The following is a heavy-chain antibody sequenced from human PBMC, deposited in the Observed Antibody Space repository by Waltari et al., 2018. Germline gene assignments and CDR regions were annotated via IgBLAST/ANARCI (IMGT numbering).Heavy chain of an antibody. J-gene: IGHJ4*02. V-gene: IGHV3-9*01. CDR2: ISWNSGNI. D-gene: IGHD1-26*01. CDR1: GFPFDDYA. Sequence: EVQLVESGGGLVQPGRSLSLSCAASGFPFDDYAMTWVRQAPGKGLEWVSGISWNSGNIGYADSVKGRFTISRDNAKNSLYLQMNSLRTGDTALYYCAKGHSGSYGLDSWGQGTLVTVSP. CDR3: AKGHSGSYGLDS.